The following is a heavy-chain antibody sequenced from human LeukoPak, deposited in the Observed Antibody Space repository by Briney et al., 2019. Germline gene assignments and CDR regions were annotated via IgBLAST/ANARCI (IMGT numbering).Heavy chain of an antibody. CDR1: GYTFTSYY. J-gene: IGHJ4*02. Sequence: ASVKVSCKASGYTFTSYYMHWVRQAPGQGLEWMGIINPSGGSTSYAQKFQGRVTMTRDMSTSTVYMELSSLRSEDTAVYYCARGSAVMPILMYFDYWGQGTLVTVSS. V-gene: IGHV1-46*01. D-gene: IGHD3-16*01. CDR3: ARGSAVMPILMYFDY. CDR2: INPSGGST.